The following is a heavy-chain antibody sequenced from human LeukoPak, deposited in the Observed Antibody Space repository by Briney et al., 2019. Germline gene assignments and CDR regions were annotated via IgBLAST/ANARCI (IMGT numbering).Heavy chain of an antibody. J-gene: IGHJ4*02. V-gene: IGHV3-30*18. Sequence: GGSLRPSCAASGFTFSSYGMHWVRQAPGKGLEWVAVISYGGSNKFYADSVKGRFTISRDNSKNTLYLQMNSLRAEDTAVYYRAKDVGMMGYCSGGSCYAIDYWGQGTLVTVSS. D-gene: IGHD2-15*01. CDR3: AKDVGMMGYCSGGSCYAIDY. CDR2: ISYGGSNK. CDR1: GFTFSSYG.